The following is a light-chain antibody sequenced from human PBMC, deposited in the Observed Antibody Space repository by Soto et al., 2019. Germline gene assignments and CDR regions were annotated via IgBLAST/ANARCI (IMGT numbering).Light chain of an antibody. V-gene: IGLV2-14*01. CDR2: DVS. Sequence: QSVLTKAASGSGSPGQSITISCTGTSSDVGGYNYVSWYQQHPGKAPKLMIYDVSNRPSGVSNRFSGSKSGNTASLTISGLQAEDEADYYCSSYTSSSTYVFGTGTKVTVL. CDR3: SSYTSSSTYV. CDR1: SSDVGGYNY. J-gene: IGLJ1*01.